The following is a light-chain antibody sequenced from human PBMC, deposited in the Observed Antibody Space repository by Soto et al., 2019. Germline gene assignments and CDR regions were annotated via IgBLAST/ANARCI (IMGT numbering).Light chain of an antibody. CDR3: QSYDSSLSGSV. J-gene: IGLJ2*01. CDR2: GTT. CDR1: NSNIGAGYD. Sequence: QPVLTQPPSVSGAPGQRVTISCTGSNSNIGAGYDVHWYQHLPGTAPKLLIYGTTNRPSGVPDRFSGSKSGTSASLAITGLQAEDEADYYCQSYDSSLSGSVFGRGTKLTVL. V-gene: IGLV1-40*01.